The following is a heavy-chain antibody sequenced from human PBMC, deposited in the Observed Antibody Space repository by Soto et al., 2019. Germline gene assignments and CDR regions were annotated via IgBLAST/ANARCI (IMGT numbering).Heavy chain of an antibody. CDR3: ARVRLPHYYYYGMDV. Sequence: SETLSLTCAVYGGSFSGYYWSWIRQPPGKGLEWIGEINHSGSTNYSPSLKSRVTISVDTSKNQFSLKLSSVTAADTAVYYCARVRLPHYYYYGMDVWGQGTTVTVSS. CDR2: INHSGST. D-gene: IGHD5-12*01. V-gene: IGHV4-34*01. J-gene: IGHJ6*02. CDR1: GGSFSGYY.